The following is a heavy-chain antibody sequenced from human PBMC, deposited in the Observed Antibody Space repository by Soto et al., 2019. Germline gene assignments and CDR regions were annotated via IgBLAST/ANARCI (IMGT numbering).Heavy chain of an antibody. CDR3: AKENLGAPYFDS. D-gene: IGHD1-26*01. CDR1: RFTFCSFA. V-gene: IGHV3-23*01. Sequence: EVQLLESGGGLVQPGGSLRLSCAASRFTFCSFAMSWVRQAPGKGLEWVSAISGNGGSTYYADSVKGRFTISRDNSKNTLFLQMNSLRAEDTAIYYCAKENLGAPYFDSWGRGTLVSVSS. CDR2: ISGNGGST. J-gene: IGHJ4*02.